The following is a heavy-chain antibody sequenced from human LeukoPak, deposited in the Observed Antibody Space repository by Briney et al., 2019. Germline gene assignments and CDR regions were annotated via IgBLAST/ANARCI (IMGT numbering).Heavy chain of an antibody. Sequence: PSETLSLTCAVSGGSIISGGYSWSWIRQTPEKGLEWIGYIYYSGSTNYNPSLKSRVTISVDTSKNQFSLKLSSVTAADTAVYYCARSITMVRGVIWYYFDYWGQGTLVTVSS. CDR3: ARSITMVRGVIWYYFDY. D-gene: IGHD3-10*01. V-gene: IGHV4-61*08. CDR1: GGSIISGGYS. J-gene: IGHJ4*02. CDR2: IYYSGST.